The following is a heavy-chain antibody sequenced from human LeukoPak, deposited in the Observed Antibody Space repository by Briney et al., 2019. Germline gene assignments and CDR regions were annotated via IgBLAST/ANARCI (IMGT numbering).Heavy chain of an antibody. D-gene: IGHD3-10*01. J-gene: IGHJ4*02. V-gene: IGHV4-30-4*01. CDR2: IYYSGST. CDR1: GGSISSGDYY. CDR3: ARLNWFGELDFDY. Sequence: SQTLSLTCTVSGGSISSGDYYWSWLRQPPGTGLEWIGYIYYSGSTYYNPSLKSRVTISVDTSKNQFSLKLSSVTAADTAVYYCARLNWFGELDFDYWGQGTLVTVSS.